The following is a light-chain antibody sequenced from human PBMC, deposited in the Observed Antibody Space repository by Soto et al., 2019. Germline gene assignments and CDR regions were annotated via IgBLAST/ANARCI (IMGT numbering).Light chain of an antibody. CDR1: QDISNY. Sequence: DIQMTQSPSSLSASVGDRVTITCQASQDISNYLNWYQQKPGKAPKLLIYDASNLETGVPSRFSGSGSGTDFTFTISSLQPEDIATYYCRQYDNMPFTFGLGTTVYI. CDR3: RQYDNMPFT. CDR2: DAS. J-gene: IGKJ3*01. V-gene: IGKV1-33*01.